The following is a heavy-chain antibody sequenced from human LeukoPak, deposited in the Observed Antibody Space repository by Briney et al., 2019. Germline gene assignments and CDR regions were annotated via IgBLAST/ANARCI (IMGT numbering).Heavy chain of an antibody. CDR1: GGSFSGYY. Sequence: SETLSLTCAVYGGSFSGYYWSWIRQPPGKGLEWIGEINHSGSTNHNPSLKSRVTISVDTSKNQFSLKLSSVTAADTAVYYCARDSVVVPAAISPNWFDPWGQGTLVTVSS. CDR3: ARDSVVVPAAISPNWFDP. J-gene: IGHJ5*02. V-gene: IGHV4-34*01. D-gene: IGHD2-2*02. CDR2: INHSGST.